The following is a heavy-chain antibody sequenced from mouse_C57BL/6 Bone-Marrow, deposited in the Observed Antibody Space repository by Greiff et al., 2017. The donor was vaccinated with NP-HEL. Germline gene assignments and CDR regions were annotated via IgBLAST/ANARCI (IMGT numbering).Heavy chain of an antibody. CDR1: GYTFTSYG. D-gene: IGHD1-1*01. V-gene: IGHV1-81*01. CDR2: IYPRSGNT. CDR3: ARRGVLRGVFDY. Sequence: QVQLQQSGAELARPGASVKLSCKASGYTFTSYGISWVKQRTGQGLEWVGEIYPRSGNTYYNEKFKGKATLTADKSSSTAYMELRSLTSEDSAVYFCARRGVLRGVFDYWGQGTTLTVSS. J-gene: IGHJ2*01.